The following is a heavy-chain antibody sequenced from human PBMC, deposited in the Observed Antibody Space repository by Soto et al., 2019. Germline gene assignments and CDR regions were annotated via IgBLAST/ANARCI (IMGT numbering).Heavy chain of an antibody. D-gene: IGHD2-21*02. V-gene: IGHV1-3*05. J-gene: IGHJ6*02. Sequence: QVQLVQSGAEEKKPGASVKVSCKASGYAFSSYAMHWVRQAPGQRLEWMGWINIGSGNTEYSQNFQDRITITRDTSASTVYMELSSLRSEDTAVYYCARDGGDCGYRLIYYYYIGTDVCGQGTTVRVSS. CDR3: ARDGGDCGYRLIYYYYIGTDV. CDR1: GYAFSSYA. CDR2: INIGSGNT.